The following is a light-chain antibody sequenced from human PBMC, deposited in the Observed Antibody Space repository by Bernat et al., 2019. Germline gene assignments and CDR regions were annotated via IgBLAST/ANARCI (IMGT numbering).Light chain of an antibody. V-gene: IGKV1-39*01. CDR2: DAS. Sequence: DIQMTQSPSSLSASIGDRVTITCQASQDIRNSLNWYHQKPGKAPKLLIYDASSLQSGVPSRFSGSGSGTDFTLTISSLQPEDFATYYCQQSYSTLWTFGQGTKVEIK. J-gene: IGKJ1*01. CDR1: QDIRNS. CDR3: QQSYSTLWT.